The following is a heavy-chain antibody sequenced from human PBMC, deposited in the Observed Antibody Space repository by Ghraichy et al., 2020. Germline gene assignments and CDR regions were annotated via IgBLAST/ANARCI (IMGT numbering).Heavy chain of an antibody. Sequence: SETLSLTCSVYGAAFSDTYWTWIRQPAGKGLEWIGEIDESGSNKYNSSLKSRLTISLNTSMNQFYLKLSSVTAADTAVYFCVRATVWDGMDVWGQGTTVTVSS. D-gene: IGHD5/OR15-5a*01. CDR3: VRATVWDGMDV. CDR1: GAAFSDTY. J-gene: IGHJ6*02. V-gene: IGHV4-34*01. CDR2: IDESGSN.